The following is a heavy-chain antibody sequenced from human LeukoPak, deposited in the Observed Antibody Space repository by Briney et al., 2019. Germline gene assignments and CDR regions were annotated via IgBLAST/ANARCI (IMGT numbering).Heavy chain of an antibody. J-gene: IGHJ6*02. CDR3: ARGAGPPYYYYYGMDV. V-gene: IGHV4-31*03. Sequence: PSETLSLTCTVSGGSISSGGYYWSWIRQHPGKGLEWIGYIYYSGSTYYNPSLKSRVTISVDTSKNQFFLKLSSVTAADTAVYYCARGAGPPYYYYYGMDVWGQGTTVTVSS. CDR1: GGSISSGGYY. CDR2: IYYSGST.